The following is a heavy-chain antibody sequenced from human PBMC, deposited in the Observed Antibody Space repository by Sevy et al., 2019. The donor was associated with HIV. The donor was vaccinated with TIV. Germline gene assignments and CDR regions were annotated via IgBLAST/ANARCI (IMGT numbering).Heavy chain of an antibody. CDR2: VTSDGTT. CDR1: GLTLTTTG. J-gene: IGHJ4*01. D-gene: IGHD3-16*01. CDR3: AGVDTTMITDLDY. V-gene: IGHV3-23*01. Sequence: GGSLRLSCAASGLTLTTTGMSWVRQAPGKGLEWVAGVTSDGTTYYADSVRERFTVSRDNSKNTLYLQLNSLRADDTTLFYCAGVDTTMITDLDYWGQGTLVTVSS.